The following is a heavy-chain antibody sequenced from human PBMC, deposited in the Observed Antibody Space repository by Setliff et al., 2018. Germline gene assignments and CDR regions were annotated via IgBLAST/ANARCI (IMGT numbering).Heavy chain of an antibody. CDR3: VRSSAPQVVLAADFDF. CDR2: INRYSGNT. J-gene: IGHJ4*02. D-gene: IGHD6-19*01. Sequence: ASVKVSCKASGYTFAGYYIHWVRQAPGQGLEWRGWINRYSGNTNYPQWLQGRVTMTTDTYATTVYMELKSLRSDDTAVYYCVRSSAPQVVLAADFDFWGQGTPVTVSS. CDR1: GYTFAGYY. V-gene: IGHV1-18*01.